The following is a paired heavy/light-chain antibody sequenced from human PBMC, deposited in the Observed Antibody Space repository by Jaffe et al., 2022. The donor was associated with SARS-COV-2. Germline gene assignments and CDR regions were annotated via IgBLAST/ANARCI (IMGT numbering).Heavy chain of an antibody. CDR2: IGGGDEDT. J-gene: IGHJ4*02. D-gene: IGHD3-3*01. CDR3: AKDGFSLNGVWDYFDY. V-gene: IGHV3-23*01. CDR1: GFTFRAYA. Sequence: EVHLLESGGGLVQAGGSLRLSCAASGFTFRAYAMNWVRQVPGRGLEWVAHIGGGDEDTYYVDSVKGRFTISRDNSKNIMYLQMNSLRAEDTAVYYCAKDGFSLNGVWDYFDYWGQGTLVTVSS.
Light chain of an antibody. V-gene: IGKV3-20*01. CDR2: GAS. J-gene: IGKJ2*03. CDR1: QSVSSNY. Sequence: IVLTQSPGTLSLSPGERVTLSCRASQSVSSNYLAWYQQKPGQAPRLLIFGASSRATGIPDRFSGSGSGTDFSLTISRLEPEDFAVYFCQQYGTSPEMYSFGQGTELEIK. CDR3: QQYGTSPEMYS.